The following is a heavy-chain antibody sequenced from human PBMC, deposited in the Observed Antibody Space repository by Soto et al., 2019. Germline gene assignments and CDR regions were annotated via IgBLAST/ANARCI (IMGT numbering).Heavy chain of an antibody. Sequence: SETLSLTCTVSGGSISSGGYYWSWIRQHPGKGLEWIGYIYYSGSTYYNPSLKSRVTIPVDTSKNQFSLKLSSVTAADTAVYYCARSFGYYYDSSGYYFTDYWGQGTLVTVSS. CDR3: ARSFGYYYDSSGYYFTDY. CDR1: GGSISSGGYY. J-gene: IGHJ4*02. V-gene: IGHV4-31*03. CDR2: IYYSGST. D-gene: IGHD3-22*01.